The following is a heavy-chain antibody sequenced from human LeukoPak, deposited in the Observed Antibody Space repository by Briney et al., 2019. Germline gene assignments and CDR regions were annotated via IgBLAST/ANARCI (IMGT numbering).Heavy chain of an antibody. Sequence: ASVKVSCKASGYTFTSYGISWVRQAPGQGLEWMGWISAYNGNTNYAQKLQGRVTMTTDTSTSTAYMELRSLRSEDMAVYYCARDSSGWYYFDYWGQGTLVTVSS. J-gene: IGHJ4*02. D-gene: IGHD6-19*01. V-gene: IGHV1-18*03. CDR2: ISAYNGNT. CDR1: GYTFTSYG. CDR3: ARDSSGWYYFDY.